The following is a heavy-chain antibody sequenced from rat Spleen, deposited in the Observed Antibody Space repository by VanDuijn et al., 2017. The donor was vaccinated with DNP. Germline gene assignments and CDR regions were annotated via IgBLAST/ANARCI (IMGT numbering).Heavy chain of an antibody. CDR3: ARLEYTTMGY. CDR1: GFTFSDYN. D-gene: IGHD1-7*01. J-gene: IGHJ2*01. V-gene: IGHV5-7*01. Sequence: EVQLVESGGGLVQPGRSLKLSCAASGFTFSDYNMAWVRQAPKKGLEWVATISYDGSSTYYRDSVKGRFTISRDNAKNTQYLQMDSLRSEDTATYYCARLEYTTMGYWGQGVMVTVSS. CDR2: ISYDGSST.